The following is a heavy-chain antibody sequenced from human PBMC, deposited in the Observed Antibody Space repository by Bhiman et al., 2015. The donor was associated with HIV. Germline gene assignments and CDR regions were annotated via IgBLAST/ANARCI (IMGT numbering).Heavy chain of an antibody. J-gene: IGHJ6*02. D-gene: IGHD2-15*01. CDR2: TRNKANSYTT. CDR3: TRVVVVGDCIGMDV. CDR1: GFTLSDHY. Sequence: EVQLVESGGGLVQPGGSLRLSCAASGFTLSDHYMDWVRQAPGKGLEWVGRTRNKANSYTTEYAASVKGRFTISRDDSNNSLYLQMNSLKTEDTAVYYCTRVVVVGDCIGMDVWGQGTTVTVSS. V-gene: IGHV3-72*01.